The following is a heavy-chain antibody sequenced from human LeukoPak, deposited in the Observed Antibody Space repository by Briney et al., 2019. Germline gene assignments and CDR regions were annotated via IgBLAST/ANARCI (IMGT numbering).Heavy chain of an antibody. V-gene: IGHV4-30-4*01. CDR1: GGSISSGDYY. J-gene: IGHJ5*02. D-gene: IGHD3-22*01. Sequence: SQTLSLTCTVSGGSISSGDYYWSWIRQPPGKGLEWIAYMYYSGSTHYNPSLKSRVTMSADTSKNQLSLKLSSVTAADTAVYYCARPYYYDSRIDPWGQGILVTVSS. CDR3: ARPYYYDSRIDP. CDR2: MYYSGST.